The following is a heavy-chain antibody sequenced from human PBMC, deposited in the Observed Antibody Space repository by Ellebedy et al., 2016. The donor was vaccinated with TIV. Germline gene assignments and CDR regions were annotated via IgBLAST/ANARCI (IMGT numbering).Heavy chain of an antibody. CDR2: IHNGESYE. D-gene: IGHD3-10*01. V-gene: IGHV3-30*02. CDR1: GFIFTNHN. CDR3: AKDRGFAMDV. Sequence: PGGSLRLSCAASGFIFTNHNMHWVRQAPGKGLEWEAIIHNGESYEFYADSVKGRFTVSRDSSKNTAFIQINSLRREDTAVYYCAKDRGFAMDVWGQGTTVTVSS. J-gene: IGHJ6*02.